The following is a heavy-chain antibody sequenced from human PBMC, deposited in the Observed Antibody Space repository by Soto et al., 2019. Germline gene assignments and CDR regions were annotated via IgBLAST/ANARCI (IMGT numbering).Heavy chain of an antibody. J-gene: IGHJ2*01. CDR1: GGTFSSYA. CDR2: IIPIFGTA. D-gene: IGHD4-17*01. CDR3: ARDPDYGDYDWYFDL. V-gene: IGHV1-69*12. Sequence: QVQLVQSGAEVKKPGSSVKVSCKASGGTFSSYAISWVRQAPGQGLEWMGGIIPIFGTANYAQKFQGRVTITADESTSTAYMELSRLRSEDTAVYYCARDPDYGDYDWYFDLWGRGTLVTVSS.